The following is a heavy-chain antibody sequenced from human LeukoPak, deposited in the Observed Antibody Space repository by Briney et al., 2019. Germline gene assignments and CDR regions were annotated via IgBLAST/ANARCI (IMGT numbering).Heavy chain of an antibody. J-gene: IGHJ4*02. D-gene: IGHD2-2*01. Sequence: GRSLRLSCAASGFTFSSYAMHWVRQAPGKGLEWVAVISYDGSNKYYADSVKGRFTISRDNSKNTLYLQMNSLRAEDTAVYYCARDLEFVVVVPAAPPDYWGQGTLVTVSS. V-gene: IGHV3-30-3*01. CDR3: ARDLEFVVVVPAAPPDY. CDR2: ISYDGSNK. CDR1: GFTFSSYA.